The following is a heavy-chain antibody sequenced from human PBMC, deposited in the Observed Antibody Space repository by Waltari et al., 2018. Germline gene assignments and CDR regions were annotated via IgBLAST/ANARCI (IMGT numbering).Heavy chain of an antibody. CDR2: IYYSGST. CDR3: ASSLDV. D-gene: IGHD2-15*01. CDR1: GGSISSSSYY. J-gene: IGHJ6*04. V-gene: IGHV4-39*07. Sequence: QLQLQESGPGLVKPSETLSLTCTVSGGSISSSSYYWGWIRQPPGKGLEWIGSIYYSGSTYYNPSLKSRVTISVDTCKSQVALKLCSGTAADTAVYYCASSLDVWGKGTTVTVSS.